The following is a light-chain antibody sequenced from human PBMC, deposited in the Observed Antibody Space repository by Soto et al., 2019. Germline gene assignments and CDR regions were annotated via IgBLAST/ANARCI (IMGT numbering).Light chain of an antibody. Sequence: QSVLTQPASVSGSPGQSITISCTGNRSDVGYYDYVSWYQQHPGKAPKLVIYDVSHRPSGVSNRFSGSKSGNTASLTISGLQAEDEGDYYCSSYTTTYTWMFGGGTKLTVL. J-gene: IGLJ3*02. CDR1: RSDVGYYDY. CDR3: SSYTTTYTWM. V-gene: IGLV2-14*01. CDR2: DVS.